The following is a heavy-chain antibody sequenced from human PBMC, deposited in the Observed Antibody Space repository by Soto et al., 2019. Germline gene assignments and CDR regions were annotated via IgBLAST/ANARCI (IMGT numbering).Heavy chain of an antibody. J-gene: IGHJ6*02. D-gene: IGHD3-22*01. CDR1: GGSISSGGYY. V-gene: IGHV4-31*03. CDR3: ARMDSSGYHGGYYYGMDV. Sequence: SETLSLTCTVSGGSISSGGYYWSWIRQHPGKGLEWIGYIYYSGSTYYNPSLKSRVTISVDTSKNQFSLKLSSVTAADTAVYYCARMDSSGYHGGYYYGMDVWGQGTTVTVSS. CDR2: IYYSGST.